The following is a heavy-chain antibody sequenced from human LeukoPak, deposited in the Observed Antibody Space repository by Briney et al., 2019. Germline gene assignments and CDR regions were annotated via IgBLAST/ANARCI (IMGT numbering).Heavy chain of an antibody. CDR2: IYYSGST. J-gene: IGHJ4*02. CDR3: ARAGVTTRTLDY. CDR1: GGSISRYY. Sequence: SETLSLTCTVSGGSISRYYWSWIRQPPGKGLEWIGYIYYSGSTNYNPSLKSRVTISVDTSKNQFSLKLSSVTAADTAVYYCARAGVTTRTLDYWGQGTLVTVSS. V-gene: IGHV4-59*08. D-gene: IGHD4-17*01.